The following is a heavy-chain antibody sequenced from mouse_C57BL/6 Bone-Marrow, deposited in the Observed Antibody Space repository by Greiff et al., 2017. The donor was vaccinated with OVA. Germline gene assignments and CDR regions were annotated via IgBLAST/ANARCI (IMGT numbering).Heavy chain of an antibody. CDR3: RGYDDEAMDY. CDR2: IRRKCSNYAT. V-gene: IGHV10-3*01. D-gene: IGHD2-4*01. J-gene: IGHJ4*01. Sequence: EVQLVESGGGLVQPKGSLKLSCAASGFTFNTYAMHWVRQAPGKGLEWVARIRRKCSNYATYYAVSVKDRFTISRDDSQSMLYLQMNNLKTEDTARYYCRGYDDEAMDYWGKGTSVTVSS. CDR1: GFTFNTYA.